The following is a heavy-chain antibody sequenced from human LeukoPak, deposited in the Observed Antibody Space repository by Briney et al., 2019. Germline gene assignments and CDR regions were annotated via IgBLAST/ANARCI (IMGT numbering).Heavy chain of an antibody. CDR1: GFTFADYA. CDR3: AKGPSDVVATGLGDY. J-gene: IGHJ4*02. D-gene: IGHD5-12*01. V-gene: IGHV3-9*01. CDR2: ISWNSGSI. Sequence: GGSLRLSCAASGFTFADYAMHWVRQAPGKGLEWVSGISWNSGSIGYADSVKGRFTISRDNAKNSLYLQMNSLRAEDTALYYCAKGPSDVVATGLGDYCGQGTLVTVSS.